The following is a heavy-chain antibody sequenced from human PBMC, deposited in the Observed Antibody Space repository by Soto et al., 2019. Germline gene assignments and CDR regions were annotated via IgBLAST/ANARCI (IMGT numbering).Heavy chain of an antibody. D-gene: IGHD4-4*01. CDR3: ARGDYSNYRTFDY. Sequence: SETLSLTCTVSGGSISSGGYYWSWIRQHPGKGLEWIGYIYYSGSTYYNPPLKRRVTISVDTSKNQFSLKLSSVTAADTAVYYCARGDYSNYRTFDYWGQGTLVTVSS. CDR1: GGSISSGGYY. V-gene: IGHV4-31*03. J-gene: IGHJ4*02. CDR2: IYYSGST.